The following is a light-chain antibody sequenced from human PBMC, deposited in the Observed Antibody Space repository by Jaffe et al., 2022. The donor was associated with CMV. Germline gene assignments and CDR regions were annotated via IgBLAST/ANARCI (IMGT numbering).Light chain of an antibody. J-gene: IGKJ2*01. CDR3: QQYNSHPYT. V-gene: IGKV1-5*03. CDR2: KAS. Sequence: DVQMTQSPSTLSASVGDRVTITCRASQSISSWLAWYQHKPGKAPKLLIYKASYLKSGVPSRFSGSGSGTEFTLTISSLQPDDFATYSCQQYNSHPYTFGQGTKLEIK. CDR1: QSISSW.